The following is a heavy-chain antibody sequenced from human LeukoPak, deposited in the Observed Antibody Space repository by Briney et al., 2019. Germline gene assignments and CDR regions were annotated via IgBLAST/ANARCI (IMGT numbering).Heavy chain of an antibody. J-gene: IGHJ4*02. CDR2: INHWEST. Sequence: SETLSLTCAVYGGSFSGYYWSWVRQPPGKGLEWIGEINHWESTNYNPSLKSRVTISVDTSKNQFSLNLNSVTAADTAVYYCARGDGGNSGGQDSQFYFDYWGRGTPVTVSS. CDR1: GGSFSGYY. D-gene: IGHD4-23*01. CDR3: ARGDGGNSGGQDSQFYFDY. V-gene: IGHV4-34*01.